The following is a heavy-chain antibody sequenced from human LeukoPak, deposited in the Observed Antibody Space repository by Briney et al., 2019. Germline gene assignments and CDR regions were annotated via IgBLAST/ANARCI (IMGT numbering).Heavy chain of an antibody. D-gene: IGHD2-21*02. CDR2: INSDGSST. J-gene: IGHJ3*02. CDR1: GFTFSTYW. CDR3: ASALYCGGDCFAFDI. Sequence: GGSLRLSCAASGFTFSTYWMHWVRQAPGKGLVWVSRINSDGSSTSYADSVKGRFTISRDNAKNTLYLQMNSLRAEDTAVYYCASALYCGGDCFAFDIWGQGTMVTVSS. V-gene: IGHV3-74*01.